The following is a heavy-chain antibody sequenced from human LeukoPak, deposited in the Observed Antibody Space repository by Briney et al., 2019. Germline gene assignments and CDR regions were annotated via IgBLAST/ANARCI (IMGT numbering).Heavy chain of an antibody. CDR3: VRELAVTGTYFDP. J-gene: IGHJ5*02. CDR1: GFSISTYW. Sequence: GGSLRLSCAASGFSISTYWMHWVPQAPGEGLVWVSRINRDGSVIQYGDSVKGRFTISRDNAKNTLYLQLNSLGAEDTAVYYCVRELAVTGTYFDPWGQGTLVTVSS. D-gene: IGHD6-19*01. CDR2: INRDGSVI. V-gene: IGHV3-74*01.